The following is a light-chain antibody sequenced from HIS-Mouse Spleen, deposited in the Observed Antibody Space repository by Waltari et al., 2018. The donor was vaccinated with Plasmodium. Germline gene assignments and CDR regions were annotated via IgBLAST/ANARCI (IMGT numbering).Light chain of an antibody. J-gene: IGLJ2*01. Sequence: SYELTQPPSVSASPGQTASINCSGQASPKQYAYGYQQKPGKAPVLVIYKDSERPSGIPERFSGSSSGTTVTLTISGVQAEDEADYYCQSADSSGTYQVFGGGTKLTVL. CDR1: ASPKQY. CDR2: KDS. V-gene: IGLV3-25*03. CDR3: QSADSSGTYQV.